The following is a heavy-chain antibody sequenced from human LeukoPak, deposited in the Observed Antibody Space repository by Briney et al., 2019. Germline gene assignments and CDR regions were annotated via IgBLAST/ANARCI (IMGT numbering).Heavy chain of an antibody. CDR1: GFTFSSYG. V-gene: IGHV3-48*03. D-gene: IGHD3-10*01. CDR2: ISSSGSNI. Sequence: GGSVRLSRVASGFTFSSYGMHWVRQAPGKGLDWVSYISSSGSNIYYADSGKGRFTISRDNAKNSLYLQMNSLRAEDTAVYYCARGCGETYYYYYMDVWGKGTTVTISS. J-gene: IGHJ6*03. CDR3: ARGCGETYYYYYMDV.